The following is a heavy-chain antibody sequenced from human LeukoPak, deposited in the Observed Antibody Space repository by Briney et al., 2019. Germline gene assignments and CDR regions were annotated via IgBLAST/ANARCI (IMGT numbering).Heavy chain of an antibody. Sequence: ASVKVSCKVSGYTLTELSMHWVRQAPGKGLEWMGGIDPEDGETIYTQNLQGRVNMTEDTSTDTAYRELSSLRSEDTAVYYCARLGENWFDPWGQGTLVTVPS. CDR3: ARLGENWFDP. CDR2: IDPEDGET. CDR1: GYTLTELS. D-gene: IGHD3-16*01. J-gene: IGHJ5*02. V-gene: IGHV1-24*01.